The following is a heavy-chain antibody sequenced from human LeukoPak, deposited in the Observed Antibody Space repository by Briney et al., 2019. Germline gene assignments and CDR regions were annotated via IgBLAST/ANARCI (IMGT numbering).Heavy chain of an antibody. CDR3: ARLSGLGPDTPWPLDR. CDR1: GYTFTSYG. D-gene: IGHD1-1*01. J-gene: IGHJ4*02. V-gene: IGHV1-18*01. Sequence: VGSVKVSCTASGYTFTSYGIRWVRQAPGQGLEWVGWISAYSGSTNYAQKLKGRITMTADTSASTAYMELRSLRSDDTAVYYCARLSGLGPDTPWPLDRWGQGTLVTVSS. CDR2: ISAYSGST.